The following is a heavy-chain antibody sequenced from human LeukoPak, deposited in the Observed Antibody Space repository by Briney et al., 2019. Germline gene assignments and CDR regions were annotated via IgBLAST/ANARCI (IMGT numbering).Heavy chain of an antibody. CDR1: GGSISSYY. D-gene: IGHD4-23*01. CDR2: IYYSGST. V-gene: IGHV4-59*12. CDR3: ARDGGTDDAFDI. Sequence: SETLSLTCTVSGGSISSYYWSWIRQPPGKGLEWIGYIYYSGSTNYNPSLKSRVTISVDTSKNQFSLKLSSVTAADTAVYYCARDGGTDDAFDIWGQGTMVTVSS. J-gene: IGHJ3*02.